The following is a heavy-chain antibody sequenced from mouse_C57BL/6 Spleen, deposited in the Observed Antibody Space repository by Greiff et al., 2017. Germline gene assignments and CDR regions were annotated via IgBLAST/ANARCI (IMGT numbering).Heavy chain of an antibody. D-gene: IGHD1-1*01. J-gene: IGHJ4*01. CDR3: ARGTTVVPYAMDY. CDR2: INPNYGTT. CDR1: GYSFTDYN. Sequence: VQLKESGPELVKPGASVKISCKASGYSFTDYNMNWVKQSNGKSLEWIGVINPNYGTTSYNQKFKGKATLTVDQSSSTAYMQLNSLTSDDSAVYYCARGTTVVPYAMDYWGQGTSVTVSS. V-gene: IGHV1-39*01.